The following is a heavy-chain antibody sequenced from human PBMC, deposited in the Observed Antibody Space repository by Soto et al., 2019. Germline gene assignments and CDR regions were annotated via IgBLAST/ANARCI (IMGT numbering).Heavy chain of an antibody. V-gene: IGHV2-70*01. CDR1: GFSLTTSRMC. J-gene: IGHJ4*02. D-gene: IGHD3-9*01. CDR3: ARILKGGTFDWLQIDC. CDR2: INWRDNK. Sequence: SGPTLVNPTQTLTLTCTFSGFSLTTSRMCVTWIRQPPGKALEWLALINWRDNKYYTTSLKTRLTLSKDTSKNQVVLTLTNMDPVNTGTYYCARILKGGTFDWLQIDCWGQGTLVTVS.